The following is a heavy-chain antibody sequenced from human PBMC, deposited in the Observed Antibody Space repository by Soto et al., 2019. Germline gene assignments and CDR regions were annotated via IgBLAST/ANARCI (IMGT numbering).Heavy chain of an antibody. Sequence: QVQLVESGGGVVQPGGSLRLSCAVSGFNISEYGMHWVRQVPGKGLEWVALLRYDGNRKAYGDSVKGRFTISRDKSKNTLYVQMNRLRAEDTAVYYCARDTTHFYAMDVWGQGTTVTVSS. CDR2: LRYDGNRK. V-gene: IGHV3-30*02. CDR3: ARDTTHFYAMDV. CDR1: GFNISEYG. J-gene: IGHJ6*02. D-gene: IGHD1-1*01.